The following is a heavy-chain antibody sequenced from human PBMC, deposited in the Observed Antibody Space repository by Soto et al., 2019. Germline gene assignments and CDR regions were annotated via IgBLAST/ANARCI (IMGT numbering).Heavy chain of an antibody. D-gene: IGHD6-13*01. CDR2: ISGSGDST. Sequence: EVQLLESGGALVQPGGSLRLSCAASGFTFSNYAMSWVRQAPGKGLEWVSSISGSGDSTYNADSVKGRFTISRDNSKNTLYLQLNSLTADDTAVYYCAKGGLYTSSWYEGYWGQGTLVTVSS. CDR3: AKGGLYTSSWYEGY. CDR1: GFTFSNYA. V-gene: IGHV3-23*01. J-gene: IGHJ4*02.